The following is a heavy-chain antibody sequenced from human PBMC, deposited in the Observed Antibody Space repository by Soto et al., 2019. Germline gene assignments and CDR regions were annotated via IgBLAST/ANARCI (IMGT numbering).Heavy chain of an antibody. D-gene: IGHD6-6*01. Sequence: PGGSLRLSCAASGFTVSSNYMNWVRQAPGKGLEWVSIIYSDGTTSYADSVKGQFTISRDNFKNTLHLQMNSLRVEDTAVYYCAILSNWGQGTLVTVSS. V-gene: IGHV3-53*01. J-gene: IGHJ4*02. CDR2: IYSDGTT. CDR1: GFTVSSNY. CDR3: AILSN.